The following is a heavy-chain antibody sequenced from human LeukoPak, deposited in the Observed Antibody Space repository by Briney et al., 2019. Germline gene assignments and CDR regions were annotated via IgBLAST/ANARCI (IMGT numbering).Heavy chain of an antibody. J-gene: IGHJ4*01. Sequence: RSLCPSPAASGFTFCSYGTHWVRQAPGKGLEWVAVISYDGSNKYYADSVKGRFTISRDNSKNTLYLQMNSLRAEDTAVYYCAKDPSASYYSLFYYWGQG. CDR1: GFTFCSYG. CDR3: AKDPSASYYSLFYY. D-gene: IGHD3-10*01. CDR2: ISYDGSNK. V-gene: IGHV3-30*18.